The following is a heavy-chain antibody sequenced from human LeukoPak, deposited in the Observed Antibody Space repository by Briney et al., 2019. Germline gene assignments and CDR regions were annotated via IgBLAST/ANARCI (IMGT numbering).Heavy chain of an antibody. CDR3: ARGGWFDP. CDR1: GFTFSSYA. Sequence: GGSLRLSCSASGFTFSSYAMHWVRQAPGKGLEYVSAINSNGGSTYYADSVKGRFTISRDNSKNTLYLQMNSLRAEDTAVYYCARGGWFDPWGQGTLVTVSS. CDR2: INSNGGST. V-gene: IGHV3-64*04. J-gene: IGHJ5*02.